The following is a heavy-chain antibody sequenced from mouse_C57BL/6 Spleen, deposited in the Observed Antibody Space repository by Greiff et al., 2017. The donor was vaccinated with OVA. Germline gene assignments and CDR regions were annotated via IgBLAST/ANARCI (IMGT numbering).Heavy chain of an antibody. CDR2: LYTGDGDT. J-gene: IGHJ2*02. CDR3: ARWLPLNY. V-gene: IGHV1-82*01. CDR1: GYAFSSSW. Sequence: VKLQQSGPELVKPGASVTISFKSSGYAFSSSWMNWVKHRPGKGLEWIGRLYTGDGDTNYNGKFEGKATLTADKSSSTAYMQLSSLTAEDSAVYFCARWLPLNYWGKGTSLTVSS. D-gene: IGHD2-2*01.